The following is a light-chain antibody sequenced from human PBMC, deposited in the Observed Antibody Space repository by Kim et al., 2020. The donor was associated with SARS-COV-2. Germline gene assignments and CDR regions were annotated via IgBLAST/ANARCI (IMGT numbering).Light chain of an antibody. CDR2: VNSDGSH. V-gene: IGLV4-69*01. CDR1: SGHNNYA. CDR3: QTWGTGIAV. Sequence: QLVLTQSPSASASLGASVKLTCTLSSGHNNYAIAWHQQQPEKGPRYLMKVNSDGSHSKGDGIPDRFSGSSSGAERYLTISSLQSEDKGDYYCQTWGTGIAVFGGGTQLTVL. J-gene: IGLJ7*01.